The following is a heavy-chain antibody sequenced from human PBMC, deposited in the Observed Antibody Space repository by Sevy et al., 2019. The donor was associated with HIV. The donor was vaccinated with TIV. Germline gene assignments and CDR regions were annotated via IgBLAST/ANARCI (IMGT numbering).Heavy chain of an antibody. V-gene: IGHV3-23*01. CDR1: GFTFSSYA. D-gene: IGHD1-26*01. CDR2: ISGSGGST. J-gene: IGHJ4*02. Sequence: GGSLRLSCAASGFTFSSYAMSWVRQAPGKGLEWVSAISGSGGSTYYADSVKGRFTISRDNSKNTLYLQMNSLRAEDTAAYYCASTSGGWDRPSTWGQGTLVTVSS. CDR3: ASTSGGWDRPST.